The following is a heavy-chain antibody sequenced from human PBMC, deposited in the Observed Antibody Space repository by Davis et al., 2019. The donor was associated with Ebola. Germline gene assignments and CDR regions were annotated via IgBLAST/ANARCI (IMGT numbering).Heavy chain of an antibody. CDR3: ARVRPLGIAVAP. D-gene: IGHD6-19*01. V-gene: IGHV4-34*01. CDR1: GGSSSGYY. J-gene: IGHJ5*02. CDR2: LNHSGST. Sequence: LRLSFAAHGGSSSGYYWTWFRQPQGKGLEWIGELNHSGSTYYNPSLKSRVTISVDTSKNKFSLKLSSVTAADTAVYYCARVRPLGIAVAPWGQGTLVTVSS.